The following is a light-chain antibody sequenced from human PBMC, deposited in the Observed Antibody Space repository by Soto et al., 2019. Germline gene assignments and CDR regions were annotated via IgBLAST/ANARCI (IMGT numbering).Light chain of an antibody. CDR1: QSISSY. CDR3: QQSYSIPVT. J-gene: IGKJ1*01. V-gene: IGKV1-39*01. Sequence: QSPSSLSASVGDRVTITCRAGQSISSYLNWYQQKPGKAPKLLIYAASSLQSGVPSRFSGSGSGTDFTLTISSLQPEDFATYYCQQSYSIPVTFGQGTKVDIK. CDR2: AAS.